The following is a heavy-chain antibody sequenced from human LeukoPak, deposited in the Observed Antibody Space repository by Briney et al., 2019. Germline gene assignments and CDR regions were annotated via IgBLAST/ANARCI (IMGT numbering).Heavy chain of an antibody. D-gene: IGHD2-15*01. CDR1: GYSFTSYG. CDR2: ISAYNGKT. J-gene: IGHJ6*03. Sequence: ASVKVSCKASGYSFTSYGLNWVRQAPGQGLEWMGWISAYNGKTFYAEKFQGRVTMTRDTSISTAYMELSRLRSDDTAVYYCARAVVVVVAATRYYYYYMDVWGKGTTVTISS. CDR3: ARAVVVVVAATRYYYYYMDV. V-gene: IGHV1-18*01.